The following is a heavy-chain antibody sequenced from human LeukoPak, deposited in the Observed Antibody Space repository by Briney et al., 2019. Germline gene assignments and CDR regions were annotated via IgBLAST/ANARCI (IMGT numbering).Heavy chain of an antibody. CDR2: ISSGGSTI. CDR3: AKSFLD. D-gene: IGHD3-3*01. Sequence: GGSLRLSCAASGFTFDSFGMNWVRQAPGRGLEWVSHISSGGSTIYYADSVKGRFTISRDNAKNSLYLQMNSLRAEDTAVYYCAKSFLDWGQGTLVTVSS. J-gene: IGHJ4*02. CDR1: GFTFDSFG. V-gene: IGHV3-48*03.